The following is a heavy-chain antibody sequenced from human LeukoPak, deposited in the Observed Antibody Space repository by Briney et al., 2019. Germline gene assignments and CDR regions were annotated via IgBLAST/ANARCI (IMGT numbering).Heavy chain of an antibody. Sequence: GGSLRLSCAASGFTFSSYAMSCVRQAPGKGLEWVSAISGSGGSTYYADSVKGRFTISRDNSKNTLYLQMNSLRAEDTAVYYCAKGQRTVLLWFGELFIDYWGQGTLVTVSS. J-gene: IGHJ4*02. CDR3: AKGQRTVLLWFGELFIDY. D-gene: IGHD3-10*01. V-gene: IGHV3-23*01. CDR2: ISGSGGST. CDR1: GFTFSSYA.